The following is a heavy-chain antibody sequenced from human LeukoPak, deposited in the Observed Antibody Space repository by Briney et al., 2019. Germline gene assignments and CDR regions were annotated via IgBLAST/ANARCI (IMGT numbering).Heavy chain of an antibody. J-gene: IGHJ6*02. D-gene: IGHD3-16*01. CDR2: INHNGNVN. CDR3: ARGGGLDV. V-gene: IGHV3-7*03. Sequence: PGGSLRLSCAASGFTLSTCGMNWARQAPGKGLEWVASINHNGNVNYYVDSVKGRFTISRDNAKNSLYLQMSNLRAEDTAVYFCARGGGLDVWGQGATVTVSS. CDR1: GFTLSTCG.